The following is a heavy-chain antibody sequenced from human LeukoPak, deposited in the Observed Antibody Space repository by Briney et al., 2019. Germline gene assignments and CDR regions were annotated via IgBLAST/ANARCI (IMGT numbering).Heavy chain of an antibody. J-gene: IGHJ2*01. V-gene: IGHV3-30-3*01. Sequence: PGGSLRLSCAASGFTFSSYAMHWVRQAPGKGLEWVAVISYDGSNKYHADSVKGRFTISRDNSKNTLYLQMNSLRAEDTAVYYCARDRSRSSWSYWYFDLWGRGTLVTVSS. CDR3: ARDRSRSSWSYWYFDL. CDR2: ISYDGSNK. CDR1: GFTFSSYA. D-gene: IGHD6-13*01.